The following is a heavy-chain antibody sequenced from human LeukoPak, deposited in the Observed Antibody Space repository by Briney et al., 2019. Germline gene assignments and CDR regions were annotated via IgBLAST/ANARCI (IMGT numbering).Heavy chain of an antibody. V-gene: IGHV1-2*02. CDR3: ARDSSLFGVVIDQLPDY. CDR2: INPNSGGT. Sequence: ASVKVSRKASGYTFTGYYMHWVRQAPGQGLEWMGWINPNSGGTSYAQKFQGRVTMTRDTSISTAYMELSRLRSDDTAVYYCARDSSLFGVVIDQLPDYWGQGTLVTVSS. CDR1: GYTFTGYY. J-gene: IGHJ4*02. D-gene: IGHD3-3*02.